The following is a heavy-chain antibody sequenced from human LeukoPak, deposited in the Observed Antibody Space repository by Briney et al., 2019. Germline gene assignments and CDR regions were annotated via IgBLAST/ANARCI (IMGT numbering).Heavy chain of an antibody. J-gene: IGHJ5*02. CDR1: GYTFTGYY. V-gene: IGHV1-2*02. D-gene: IGHD6-19*01. CDR2: INPNSGGT. Sequence: ASVKVFCKASGYTFTGYYMHWVRQAPGQGLEWMGWINPNSGGTNYAQKFQGRVTMTRDTSISTAYMELSRLRSDDTAVYYCARVRRGVAGTGGRFDPWGQGTLVTVSS. CDR3: ARVRRGVAGTGGRFDP.